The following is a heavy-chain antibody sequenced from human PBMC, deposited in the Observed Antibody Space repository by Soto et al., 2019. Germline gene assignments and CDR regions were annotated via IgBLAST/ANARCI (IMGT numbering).Heavy chain of an antibody. J-gene: IGHJ2*01. CDR1: GGTFSSYA. V-gene: IGHV1-69*01. Sequence: QVQLVQSGAEVKKPGSSVKVSCKASGGTFSSYAISWVRQAPGQGLEWMGGIIPIFGTANYAQKFQGRVTIPGDESTTTPYMERSSLRFEDRVVFSCARIGDSTRYFDPGARAPLVPV. CDR2: IIPIFGTA. D-gene: IGHD6-13*01. CDR3: ARIGDSTRYFDP.